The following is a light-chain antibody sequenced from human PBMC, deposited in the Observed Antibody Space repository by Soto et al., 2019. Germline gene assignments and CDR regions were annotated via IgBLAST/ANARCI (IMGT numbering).Light chain of an antibody. V-gene: IGKV1-5*01. CDR2: HAS. J-gene: IGKJ2*01. Sequence: DIQMTQSPSTLSASVGDRVTITCRASQSITSWLAWYQQKPGKAPKLLIYHASSLKSGVPSRFSGSGSGTEFTLTISSLQPDVFATYYCQQYNTYPTFGQGTKLEI. CDR3: QQYNTYPT. CDR1: QSITSW.